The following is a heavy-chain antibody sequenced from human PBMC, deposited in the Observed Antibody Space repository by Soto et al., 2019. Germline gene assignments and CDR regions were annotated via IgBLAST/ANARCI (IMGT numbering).Heavy chain of an antibody. CDR1: GFTFSGYE. D-gene: IGHD3-16*02. CDR3: AREIVTFFDY. J-gene: IGHJ4*02. CDR2: ISSRSSTI. Sequence: EVQLVESGGGLVQPGGSLRLSCAASGFTFSGYEMSWARQAPGKGLEWVSYISSRSSTIYYADSVKGRFTISRDDTRNSLFLQMNSLRADDTAVYYCAREIVTFFDYWGQGTLVTVSS. V-gene: IGHV3-48*03.